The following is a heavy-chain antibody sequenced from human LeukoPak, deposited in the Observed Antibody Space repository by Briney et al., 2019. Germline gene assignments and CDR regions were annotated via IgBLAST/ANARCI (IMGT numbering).Heavy chain of an antibody. Sequence: PGGSLRLPCAVWGLLFNDHDIDCPRHAPERGVECVSRSRYKAQSFTIHYAASVKGRFTISRDDSKNSLYLQMDSLKTEDTAVYYCARPPYAGSYSIDYWGQGTLVTVSS. CDR2: SRYKAQSFTI. CDR1: GLLFNDHD. D-gene: IGHD1-26*01. V-gene: IGHV3-72*01. CDR3: ARPPYAGSYSIDY. J-gene: IGHJ4*02.